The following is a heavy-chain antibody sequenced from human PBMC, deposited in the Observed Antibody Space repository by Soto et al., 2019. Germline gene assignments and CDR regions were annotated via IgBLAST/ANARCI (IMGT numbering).Heavy chain of an antibody. CDR2: INAGNGNT. Sequence: QVQLVQSGAEVKKPGASVKVSCKASGYTFTSYVMHWVRQAPGQRLEWMGWINAGNGNTKYSQKFQGRVTITRDTSASTAYMELSSLRFEDTAVYYCASDTIFGVVTGYFDYWGQGTRVTVSS. CDR3: ASDTIFGVVTGYFDY. CDR1: GYTFTSYV. D-gene: IGHD3-3*01. J-gene: IGHJ4*02. V-gene: IGHV1-3*01.